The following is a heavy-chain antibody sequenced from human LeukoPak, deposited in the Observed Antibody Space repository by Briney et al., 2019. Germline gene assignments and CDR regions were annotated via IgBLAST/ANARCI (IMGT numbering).Heavy chain of an antibody. Sequence: GGSLRLSCAPSGFTFSSYAMRWVRQAPGEWREWVLAISGSGGSTYYAHSVKGRFTISRDTSTNQLSLQMNSLRAEDTAVYYCAKVPNWNYLWFDPWGQGTLVTVSS. CDR3: AKVPNWNYLWFDP. J-gene: IGHJ5*02. CDR2: ISGSGGST. CDR1: GFTFSSYA. V-gene: IGHV3-23*01. D-gene: IGHD1-7*01.